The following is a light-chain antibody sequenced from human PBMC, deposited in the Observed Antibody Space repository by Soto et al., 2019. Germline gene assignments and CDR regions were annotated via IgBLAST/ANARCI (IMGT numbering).Light chain of an antibody. CDR3: QQYGSSPLT. CDR1: QSVSSSY. CDR2: GAS. J-gene: IGKJ1*01. V-gene: IGKV3-20*01. Sequence: EIVLTQPPGTLSLSPGERATLSCRASQSVSSSYLAWYQQKPGQAPRLLIYGASSRATGIPDRFSGSGSGTDFTLTISSLEPEDFAVYYCQQYGSSPLTFGQGTKVEIK.